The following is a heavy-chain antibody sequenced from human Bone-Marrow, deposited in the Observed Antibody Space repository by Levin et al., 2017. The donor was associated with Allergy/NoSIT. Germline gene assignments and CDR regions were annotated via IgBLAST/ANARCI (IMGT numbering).Heavy chain of an antibody. J-gene: IGHJ6*02. CDR3: ARGEAYYYDSSATWYYYGLDV. CDR1: GASFNTYY. Sequence: PSETLSLTCNVSGASFNTYYWSWIRQPAGKGLEYLGRLYNRGDTNYNPSLKSRVTLSLDTSKNQFSLTLTSVTAADTAVYYCARGEAYYYDSSATWYYYGLDVWGQGTTVTVSS. V-gene: IGHV4-4*07. CDR2: LYNRGDT. D-gene: IGHD3-22*01.